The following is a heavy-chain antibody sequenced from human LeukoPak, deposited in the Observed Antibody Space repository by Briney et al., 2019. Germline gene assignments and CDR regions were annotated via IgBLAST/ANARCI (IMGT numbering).Heavy chain of an antibody. CDR1: GFTFSSYA. CDR2: ISGSGGST. CDR3: AKSIAAAGVLTYYFDY. D-gene: IGHD6-13*01. J-gene: IGHJ4*02. Sequence: PGRSLRLSCAASGFTFSSYAMSWVRQAPGKGLEWVSAISGSGGSTYYADSVKGRFTISRDNSKNTLYLQMNSLRAEDTAVYYCAKSIAAAGVLTYYFDYWGQGTLVTVSS. V-gene: IGHV3-23*01.